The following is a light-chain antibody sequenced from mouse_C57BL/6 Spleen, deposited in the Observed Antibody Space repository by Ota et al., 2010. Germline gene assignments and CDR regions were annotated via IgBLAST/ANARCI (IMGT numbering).Light chain of an antibody. Sequence: DIVMTQSPSSLSVSAGEKVTMSCKSSQSLLNXGNQKNYLAWYQQKPGQPPKLLIYGASTRESGVPDRFTGSGSGTDFTLTISSXQAEDLAVYYCQNDHSYPLTFGAGTKLEL. CDR2: GAS. CDR3: QNDHSYPLT. CDR1: QSLLNXGNQKNY. J-gene: IGKJ5*01. V-gene: IGKV8-28*01.